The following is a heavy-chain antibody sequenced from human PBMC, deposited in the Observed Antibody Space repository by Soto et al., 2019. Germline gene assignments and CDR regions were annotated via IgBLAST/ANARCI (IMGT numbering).Heavy chain of an antibody. Sequence: GGSLRLSCAASGFTFSSYAMSWVRQAPGKGLEWVSAISGSGGSTYYADSVKGRFAISRDNSKNTLYLQMNSLRAEDTAVYYCAKGSSGWYERFDYWGQGTLVTVSS. V-gene: IGHV3-23*01. J-gene: IGHJ4*02. D-gene: IGHD6-19*01. CDR3: AKGSSGWYERFDY. CDR1: GFTFSSYA. CDR2: ISGSGGST.